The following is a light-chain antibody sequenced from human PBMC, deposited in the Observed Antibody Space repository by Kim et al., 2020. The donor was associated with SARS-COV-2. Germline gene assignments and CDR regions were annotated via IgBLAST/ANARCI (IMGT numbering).Light chain of an antibody. CDR1: SSNIVNSY. CDR2: DNN. CDR3: GTWDSSLSAGGV. V-gene: IGLV1-51*01. J-gene: IGLJ1*01. Sequence: KVTTPCAGSSSNIVNSYVSWYQQLPGTAPKPLIYDNNKRTSGIPDRFSGSKSGTSATLGITGLQTGDEADYYCGTWDSSLSAGGVFGTGTKVTVL.